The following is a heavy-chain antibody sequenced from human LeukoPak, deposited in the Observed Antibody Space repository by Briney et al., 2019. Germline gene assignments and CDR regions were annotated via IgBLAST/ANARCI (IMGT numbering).Heavy chain of an antibody. CDR1: GYSISSGYY. J-gene: IGHJ4*02. V-gene: IGHV4-38-2*02. CDR3: ARSGLGSYGSFLYYFDY. Sequence: SETLSLTCTVSGYSISSGYYWGWIRQPPGKGLEWIGSIYHSGSTYYNPSLKSRVTISVDTSKNQFSLKLSSVTAADTAVYYCARSGLGSYGSFLYYFDYWGQGTLVTVSS. CDR2: IYHSGST. D-gene: IGHD5-18*01.